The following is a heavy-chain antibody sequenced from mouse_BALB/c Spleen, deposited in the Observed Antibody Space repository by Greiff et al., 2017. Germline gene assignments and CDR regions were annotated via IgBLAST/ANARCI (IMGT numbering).Heavy chain of an antibody. V-gene: IGHV5-4*02. J-gene: IGHJ3*01. CDR2: ISDGGSYT. CDR3: ARGGNYYGSSPGFAY. CDR1: GFTFSDYY. Sequence: EVKLMESGGGLVKPGGSLKLSCAASGFTFSDYYMYWVRQTPEKRLEWVATISDGGSYTYYPDSVKGRFTISRDNARNILYLQMSSLRSEDTAMYYCARGGNYYGSSPGFAYWGQGTLVTVSA. D-gene: IGHD1-1*01.